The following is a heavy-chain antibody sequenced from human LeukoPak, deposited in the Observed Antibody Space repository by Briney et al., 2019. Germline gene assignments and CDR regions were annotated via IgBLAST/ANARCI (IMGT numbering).Heavy chain of an antibody. D-gene: IGHD3-10*01. CDR3: ARTPSGDYYTTFDY. Sequence: SETLSLTCTVSGDSISSGGYYWSWIRQPAGKGLEWIGRTFTNGSTNYKPSLKSRVTISVDTSKKQFSLKLSSVTAADTAVYFCARTPSGDYYTTFDYWGQGTLVTVSS. V-gene: IGHV4-61*02. CDR1: GDSISSGGYY. CDR2: TFTNGST. J-gene: IGHJ4*02.